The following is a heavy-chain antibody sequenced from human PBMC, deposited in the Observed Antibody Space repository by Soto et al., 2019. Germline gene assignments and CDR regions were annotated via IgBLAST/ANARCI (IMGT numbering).Heavy chain of an antibody. CDR3: ARDSQYCSGGSCYLFDY. CDR2: IKQDGSEK. J-gene: IGHJ4*02. Sequence: GGSLRLSCAASGFTFSSYWMSWVRQAPGKGLEWVANIKQDGSEKYYVDSVKGRFTISRDNAKNSLYLQMNSLRAEDTAVYYCARDSQYCSGGSCYLFDYWGQGTLVTVSS. V-gene: IGHV3-7*01. D-gene: IGHD2-15*01. CDR1: GFTFSSYW.